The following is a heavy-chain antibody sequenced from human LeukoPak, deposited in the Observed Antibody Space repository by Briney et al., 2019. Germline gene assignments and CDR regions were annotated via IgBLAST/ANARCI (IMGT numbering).Heavy chain of an antibody. D-gene: IGHD5-12*01. CDR2: ISSSSRSSSTI. J-gene: IGHJ4*02. V-gene: IGHV3-48*04. Sequence: GGSLRLSCAASGFIFSSYSMNWVRQAPGKGLEWVSYISSSSRSSSTIYYVDSVKGRFTISRDNAKNSLYLQMNSLRAEDTAVYYCARGGYSGYGSPTRLRFPFDYWGQGTLVTVSS. CDR1: GFIFSSYS. CDR3: ARGGYSGYGSPTRLRFPFDY.